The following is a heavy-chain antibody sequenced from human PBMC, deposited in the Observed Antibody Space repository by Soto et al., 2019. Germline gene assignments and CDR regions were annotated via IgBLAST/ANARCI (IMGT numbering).Heavy chain of an antibody. Sequence: QVQLVQSGAEMQQPGASVRVSCKASGGTFSKYAFSWVRQAPGQGLEWLGGTIPMFGTPNYAQKFQGRVAISADESTATVYMELSSLRSEETAVYCGARPPRDRNYYDGMAVWGQGTTVTVSS. D-gene: IGHD3-22*01. CDR1: GGTFSKYA. V-gene: IGHV1-69*01. J-gene: IGHJ6*02. CDR3: ARPPRDRNYYDGMAV. CDR2: TIPMFGTP.